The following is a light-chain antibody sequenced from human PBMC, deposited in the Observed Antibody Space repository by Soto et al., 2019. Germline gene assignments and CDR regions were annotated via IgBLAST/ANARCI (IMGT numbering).Light chain of an antibody. J-gene: IGKJ4*01. CDR2: GVS. Sequence: EIVLTQSPGTLSLSPGEKATLSCRASQSVSSAFLAWYQQKPGQAPRLLIYGVSNRATGIPDRFSGSGSGTDFILTISRLEPEDFAVYYCQHYKTWPLSFGGGTKVEI. CDR1: QSVSSAF. CDR3: QHYKTWPLS. V-gene: IGKV3-20*01.